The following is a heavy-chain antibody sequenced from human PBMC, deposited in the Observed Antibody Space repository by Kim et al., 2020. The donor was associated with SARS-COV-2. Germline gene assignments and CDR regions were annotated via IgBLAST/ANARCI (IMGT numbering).Heavy chain of an antibody. CDR3: AIALIAAAGTNYYYRMDV. V-gene: IGHV1-24*01. J-gene: IGHJ6*01. Sequence: ASVKVSCKVSGYTFTELSMHWVRQAPGKGLEWMGGFDPDDGETNYAQNFQGRVTMTEDTSTDTAYMELSSLRSEDMAVYYCAIALIAAAGTNYYYRMDVW. CDR2: FDPDDGET. CDR1: GYTFTELS. D-gene: IGHD6-13*01.